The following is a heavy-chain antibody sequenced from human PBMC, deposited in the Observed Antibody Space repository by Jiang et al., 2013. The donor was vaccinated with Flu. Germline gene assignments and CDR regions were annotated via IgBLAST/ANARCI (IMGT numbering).Heavy chain of an antibody. Sequence: QLVESGGGVVQPGRSLRLSCAASGFTFSSYGMHWVRQAPGKGLEWVAVISYDGSNKYYADSVKGRFTISRDNSKNTLYLQMNSLRAEDTAVYYCAKDISSDTAFDIRGQGTMVTVSS. J-gene: IGHJ3*02. CDR1: GFTFSSYG. CDR3: AKDISSDTAFDI. V-gene: IGHV3-30*18. CDR2: ISYDGSNK. D-gene: IGHD1-14*01.